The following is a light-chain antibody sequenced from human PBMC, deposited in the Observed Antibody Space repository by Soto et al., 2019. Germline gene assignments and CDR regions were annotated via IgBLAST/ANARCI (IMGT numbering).Light chain of an antibody. CDR2: KVS. CDR1: QSLVFSDGNSF. CDR3: MHGSHWPPGYT. V-gene: IGKV2-30*01. Sequence: DVVMTQSPLSLPVTLGQPASISCRSSQSLVFSDGNSFFNWFHQRPGQSPRRLIYKVSKRDSGVPDRFSGSESDTDFTLRISRVEAEDVGVYYCMHGSHWPPGYTFGQGTKLEIK. J-gene: IGKJ2*01.